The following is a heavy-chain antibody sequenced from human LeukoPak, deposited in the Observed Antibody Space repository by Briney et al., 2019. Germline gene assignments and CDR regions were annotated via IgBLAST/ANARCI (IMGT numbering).Heavy chain of an antibody. CDR3: ARDSRGTGYYYYYGMDV. D-gene: IGHD3/OR15-3a*01. CDR2: IYYSGST. J-gene: IGHJ6*02. CDR1: GGSISSGAYY. Sequence: PSQTLSLTCTVSGGSISSGAYYWSWIRRHPGKGLEWIGYIYYSGSTYYNPSLQSRVTISVDTSKNQFSLKLTSVTAADTAVYYCARDSRGTGYYYYYGMDVWGQGTTVTVSS. V-gene: IGHV4-31*03.